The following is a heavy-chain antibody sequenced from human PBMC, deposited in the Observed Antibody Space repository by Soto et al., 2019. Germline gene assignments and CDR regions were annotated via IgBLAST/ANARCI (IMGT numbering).Heavy chain of an antibody. CDR2: IIPIFGTA. V-gene: IGHV1-69*06. CDR3: ASGPLTRFGVVIRGGGYWFDP. Sequence: QVQLVQSGAEVKKPGSSVKVSCKASGGTFSSYAISWVRQAPGQGLEWMGGIIPIFGTANYAQKFQGRVTITADKSTSTAYMELSSLRSEDTAVYYCASGPLTRFGVVIRGGGYWFDPWGQGTLVTVSS. CDR1: GGTFSSYA. J-gene: IGHJ5*02. D-gene: IGHD3-3*01.